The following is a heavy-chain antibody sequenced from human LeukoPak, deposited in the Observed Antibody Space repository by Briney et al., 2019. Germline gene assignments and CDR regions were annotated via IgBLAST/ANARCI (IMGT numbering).Heavy chain of an antibody. CDR2: SNSDGSNT. V-gene: IGHV3-74*03. CDR1: GFIFKSFW. D-gene: IGHD2-2*01. CDR3: AKDQSGFCSRSSCYALDY. Sequence: GGSLRLSCAASGFIFKSFWMHWVRQVPGKGLEWVSRSNSDGSNTTYADSVKGRFTISRDNSKNTLYLQINSLRAEDTAVYYCAKDQSGFCSRSSCYALDYWGQGTLVTVSS. J-gene: IGHJ4*02.